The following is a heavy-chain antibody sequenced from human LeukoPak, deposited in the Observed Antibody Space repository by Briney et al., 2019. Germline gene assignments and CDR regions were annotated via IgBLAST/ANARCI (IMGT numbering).Heavy chain of an antibody. Sequence: GSLRLSCAASGFTFSGYAMNWVRQAPGKGLEWVSGISNSGGGTYYADSVKGRFTISRDNSKNTLYLQMNSLRAEDTAVYYCAKTRPLDSSSWSHGDYWGQGTLVTVSS. D-gene: IGHD6-13*01. CDR1: GFTFSGYA. V-gene: IGHV3-23*01. J-gene: IGHJ4*02. CDR2: ISNSGGGT. CDR3: AKTRPLDSSSWSHGDY.